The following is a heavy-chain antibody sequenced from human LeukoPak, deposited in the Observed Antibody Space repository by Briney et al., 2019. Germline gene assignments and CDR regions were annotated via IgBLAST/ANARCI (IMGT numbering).Heavy chain of an antibody. Sequence: ASVKVSCKASGYTFTTYSLAWVRQAPGQSLEWMGWISVNNGGTNYAQSFQDRVTLTRDTSTNTAYLALRSLRSDDMAIIYCATATQPRGYFLHWGQGTLVTVSS. CDR1: GYTFTTYS. CDR2: ISVNNGGT. D-gene: IGHD2-2*01. CDR3: ATATQPRGYFLH. V-gene: IGHV1-18*03. J-gene: IGHJ1*01.